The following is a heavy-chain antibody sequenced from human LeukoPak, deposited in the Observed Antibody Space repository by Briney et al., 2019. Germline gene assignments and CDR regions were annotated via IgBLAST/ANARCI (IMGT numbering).Heavy chain of an antibody. V-gene: IGHV1-8*03. Sequence: ASVKVSCKASGYTFTSYDINWVRQATGQGLEWMGWMNPNSGNTGYAQKFQGRVTITRNTSISTAYMELSSLRSEDTAVYYCAREGRITMVRGSLGYYYYMDVWGKGTTVTVSS. CDR3: AREGRITMVRGSLGYYYYMDV. J-gene: IGHJ6*03. CDR2: MNPNSGNT. CDR1: GYTFTSYD. D-gene: IGHD3-10*01.